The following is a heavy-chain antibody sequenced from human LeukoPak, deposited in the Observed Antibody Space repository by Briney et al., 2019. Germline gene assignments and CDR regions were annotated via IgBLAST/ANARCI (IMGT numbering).Heavy chain of an antibody. CDR2: ISSSSSYI. D-gene: IGHD3-10*01. V-gene: IGHV3-21*01. J-gene: IGHJ6*02. CDR3: ARDLRTSRGYGMDV. Sequence: PGGSLRLSCAASGFTFSSYSMNWVRQAPGKGLEWVSSISSSSSYIYYADSVKGRFTISRDNAKNSLYLQMNSLRAEDTAVYYCARDLRTSRGYGMDVWGQGTTVTVSS. CDR1: GFTFSSYS.